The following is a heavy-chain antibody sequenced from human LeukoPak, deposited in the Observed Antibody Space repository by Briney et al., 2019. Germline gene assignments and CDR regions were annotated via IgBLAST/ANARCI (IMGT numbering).Heavy chain of an antibody. CDR2: IIPIFGTA. Sequence: SVKVSCKASGGTFTSYAISWVRQAPGQGLEWMGGIIPIFGTANYAQKFQGRVTITADKSTSTAYMELSSLRSEDTAVYYCARTNRYFDWLLFFDYWGQGALVTVSS. V-gene: IGHV1-69*06. CDR1: GGTFTSYA. CDR3: ARTNRYFDWLLFFDY. J-gene: IGHJ4*02. D-gene: IGHD3-9*01.